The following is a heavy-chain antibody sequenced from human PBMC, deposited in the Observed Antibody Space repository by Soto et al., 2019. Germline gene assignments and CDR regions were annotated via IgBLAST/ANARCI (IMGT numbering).Heavy chain of an antibody. D-gene: IGHD1-26*01. V-gene: IGHV1-69*18. CDR2: LAPISGSP. CDR3: ARIGVGSRR. CDR1: GDTFSHYV. J-gene: IGHJ3*01. Sequence: VQMVQSGAEVKEPGSSVKVSCTNSGDTFSHYVMSWVRQAPGQGLEWMGSLAPISGSPNYAERFEGRLTNSAAAGTSTMYMELRSLKYDDTAVYYCARIGVGSRRWGQGTMVTVSS.